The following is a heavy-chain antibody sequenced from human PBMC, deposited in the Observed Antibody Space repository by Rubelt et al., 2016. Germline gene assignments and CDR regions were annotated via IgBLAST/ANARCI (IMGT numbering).Heavy chain of an antibody. V-gene: IGHV3-21*01. CDR1: GFTFSSYW. CDR3: ARGRSGYSYGYDWFDP. CDR2: ISSSSSYI. Sequence: GGGLVQPGGSLRLSCAASGFTFSSYWMHWVRQAPGKGLEWVSSISSSSSYIYYADSVKGRFTISRENAKNSLYLQMNSLRAGDTAVYYCARGRSGYSYGYDWFDPWGQGTLVTVSS. J-gene: IGHJ5*02. D-gene: IGHD5-18*01.